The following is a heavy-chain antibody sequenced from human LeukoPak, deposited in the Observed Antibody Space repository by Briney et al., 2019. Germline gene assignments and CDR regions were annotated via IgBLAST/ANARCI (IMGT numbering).Heavy chain of an antibody. CDR1: GFTFSSYS. CDR2: ISSSSSYI. J-gene: IGHJ4*02. CDR3: ASAGWDLSFDC. D-gene: IGHD1-26*01. V-gene: IGHV3-21*01. Sequence: GGSLRLSCAASGFTFSSYSMNWVRQAPGKGLEWVSSISSSSSYIYYADSVKGRFTISRDNAKNSLYLQMNSLRGDDTALYYCASAGWDLSFDCWGQGTLVTVSS.